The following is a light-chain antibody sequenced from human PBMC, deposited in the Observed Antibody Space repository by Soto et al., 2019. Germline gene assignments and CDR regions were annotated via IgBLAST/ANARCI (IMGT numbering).Light chain of an antibody. J-gene: IGKJ3*01. CDR2: SAS. CDR1: QSVSTN. V-gene: IGKV3-15*01. CDR3: QHYNSWPT. Sequence: ELVMTQSPGTLSVSPGEGAILSCRTSQSVSTNLAWYQQKPGQAPRLLIYSASTRAAGVPARFSGSGSGTEFTLTISGLQSEDLALYYCQHYNSWPTFGSGTRVEIK.